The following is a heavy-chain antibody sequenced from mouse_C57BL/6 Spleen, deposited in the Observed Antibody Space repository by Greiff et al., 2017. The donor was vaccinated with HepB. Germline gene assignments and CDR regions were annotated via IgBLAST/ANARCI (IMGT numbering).Heavy chain of an antibody. Sequence: EVKVVESGGGLVKPGGSLKLSCAASGFTFSSYAMSWVRQTPEKRLEWVATISDGGSYTYYPDNVKGRFTISRDNAKNNLYLQMSHLKSEDTAMYYCARDPTTVDSYAMDYWGQGTSVTVSS. D-gene: IGHD1-1*01. V-gene: IGHV5-4*01. J-gene: IGHJ4*01. CDR1: GFTFSSYA. CDR3: ARDPTTVDSYAMDY. CDR2: ISDGGSYT.